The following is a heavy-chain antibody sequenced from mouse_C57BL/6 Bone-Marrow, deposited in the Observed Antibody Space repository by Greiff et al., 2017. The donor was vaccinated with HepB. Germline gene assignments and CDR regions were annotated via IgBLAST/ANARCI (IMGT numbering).Heavy chain of an antibody. V-gene: IGHV14-4*01. CDR3: TSYDYDAMDD. CDR2: IDPENGDT. J-gene: IGHJ4*01. CDR1: GFNIKDDY. Sequence: EVQLQQSGAELVRPGASVKLSCTASGFNIKDDYMHWVKQRPEQGLEWIGWIDPENGDTEYASKFQGKATITADTSSNTAYLQLSSLTSEDTAVYYCTSYDYDAMDDWGQGTSVTVSS. D-gene: IGHD1-1*02.